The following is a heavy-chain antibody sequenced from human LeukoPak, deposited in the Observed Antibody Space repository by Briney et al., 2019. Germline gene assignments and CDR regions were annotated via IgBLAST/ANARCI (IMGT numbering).Heavy chain of an antibody. J-gene: IGHJ1*01. V-gene: IGHV1-2*02. CDR1: GYTFTSYY. D-gene: IGHD3-22*01. Sequence: VASVKVSCKASGYTFTSYYLHWVRQAPGQGLEWMGWINPNSGGTNYAQKFQGGVTMTRDTSISTAYMELSRLRSDDTAEYYCARALYYDSSGYYSSSYYYFQHWGQGTLVTVSS. CDR3: ARALYYDSSGYYSSSYYYFQH. CDR2: INPNSGGT.